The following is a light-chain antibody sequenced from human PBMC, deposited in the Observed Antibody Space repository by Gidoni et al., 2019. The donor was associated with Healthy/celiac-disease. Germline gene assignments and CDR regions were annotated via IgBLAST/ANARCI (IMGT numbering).Light chain of an antibody. CDR3: QQSYSTPRT. J-gene: IGKJ1*01. CDR1: QSISSY. V-gene: IGKV1-39*01. Sequence: IQLTQPPSSLSASVAYRVTIPCRASQSISSYLNWYQQKPGKAPKLLIYAASTLQSGVPSMFSVSGSETDFTLTISSLQPEDFATYYCQQSYSTPRTFGQGTKVEIK. CDR2: AAS.